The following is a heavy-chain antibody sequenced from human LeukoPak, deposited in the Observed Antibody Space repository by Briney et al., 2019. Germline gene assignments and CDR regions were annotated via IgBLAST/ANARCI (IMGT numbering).Heavy chain of an antibody. J-gene: IGHJ6*02. D-gene: IGHD2-2*01. Sequence: SETLSPICTVSGVSISSSRYYWGWIRQPPGKGLEWIGSIYYSGSTCYNPSLPSRVTISVDTSKNQFSLKLSSVTAADTAVYYCAGYCSSTSCSHYYYGMDVWGQGTTVTVSS. CDR3: AGYCSSTSCSHYYYGMDV. CDR2: IYYSGST. CDR1: GVSISSSRYY. V-gene: IGHV4-39*01.